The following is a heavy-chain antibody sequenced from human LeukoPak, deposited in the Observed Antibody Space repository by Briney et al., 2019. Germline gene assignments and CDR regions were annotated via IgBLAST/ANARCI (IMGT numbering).Heavy chain of an antibody. CDR3: ARGLGGYDSPYFDY. D-gene: IGHD5-12*01. CDR1: GGTFSSYA. J-gene: IGHJ4*02. Sequence: ASVTVSCKASGGTFSSYAISWVRQAPGQGLEWMGGIIPIFGTANYARKFQGRVTITADESTSTAYMELSSLRSEDTAVYYCARGLGGYDSPYFDYWGQGTLVTVSS. CDR2: IIPIFGTA. V-gene: IGHV1-69*13.